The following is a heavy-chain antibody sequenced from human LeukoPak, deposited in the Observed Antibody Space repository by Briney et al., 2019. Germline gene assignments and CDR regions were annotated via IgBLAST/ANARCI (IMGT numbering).Heavy chain of an antibody. CDR1: GGSFSGYY. D-gene: IGHD1-1*01. V-gene: IGHV4-34*01. J-gene: IGHJ6*03. CDR3: AGTYRYNYYYYMDV. CDR2: VNHSGST. Sequence: PSETLSLTCAVYGGSFSGYYWSWIRQPPGKGLEWIGEVNHSGSTNYSPSLKSRVTISVDTSKNQFSLKLSSVTAADTAVYYCAGTYRYNYYYYMDVWGKGTTVTNSS.